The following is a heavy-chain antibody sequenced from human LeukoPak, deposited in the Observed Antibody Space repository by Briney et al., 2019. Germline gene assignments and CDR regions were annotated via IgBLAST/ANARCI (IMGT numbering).Heavy chain of an antibody. Sequence: KPSETLSLTCAVYGGSFSGYYWSWIRRPPGKGLEWIGEINHSGSTNYNPSLKSRVTISVDTSKNQFSLKLSSVTAADTAVYYCARGRPFSAMVRARKYYFDYWGQGTLVTVSS. V-gene: IGHV4-34*01. CDR3: ARGRPFSAMVRARKYYFDY. J-gene: IGHJ4*02. CDR1: GGSFSGYY. CDR2: INHSGST. D-gene: IGHD3-10*01.